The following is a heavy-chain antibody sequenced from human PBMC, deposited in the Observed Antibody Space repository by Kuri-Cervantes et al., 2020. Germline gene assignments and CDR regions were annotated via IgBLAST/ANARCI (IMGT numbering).Heavy chain of an antibody. J-gene: IGHJ4*02. D-gene: IGHD1-26*01. Sequence: GGSLRLSCAASGFTFSDYYMSWIRQAPGKGLEWVSYISSSGSTIYYADSVKGRFTISRDNAKMSLYLQLKSLRPDDTAVYYCARRVRLFAVATTTTGELDSWGQGTLVTVSS. CDR3: ARRVRLFAVATTTTGELDS. CDR2: ISSSGSTI. CDR1: GFTFSDYY. V-gene: IGHV3-11*04.